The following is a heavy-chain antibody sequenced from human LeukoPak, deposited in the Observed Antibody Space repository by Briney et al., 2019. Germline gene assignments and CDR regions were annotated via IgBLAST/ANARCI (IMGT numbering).Heavy chain of an antibody. V-gene: IGHV3-30-3*01. D-gene: IGHD3-22*01. CDR1: GFTFSSYA. J-gene: IGHJ4*02. CDR3: ARGLTFYYDSSGFYGPDY. Sequence: QPGGSLRLSCAASGFTFSSYAMHWVRQAPGKGLEWVAVISYDGNNKYYADSVKGRFTISRDNSKNTLYLQMNSLRAEDTAVYYCARGLTFYYDSSGFYGPDYWGQGTLVTVSS. CDR2: ISYDGNNK.